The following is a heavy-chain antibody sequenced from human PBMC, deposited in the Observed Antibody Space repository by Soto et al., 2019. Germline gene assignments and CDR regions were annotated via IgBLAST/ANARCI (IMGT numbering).Heavy chain of an antibody. V-gene: IGHV3-21*01. CDR2: ISSSRSYI. CDR1: GFTFSSYS. D-gene: IGHD3-3*01. Sequence: PGGSLRLSCAASGFTFSSYSMNWVRQAPGKGLEWVSSISSSRSYIYYADSVKGRFTISRDNAKNSLYLQMNSLRAEDTAVYYCARDPLPPHYDFWSGSRQPKKPYYFDYWGQGTLVTVSS. J-gene: IGHJ4*02. CDR3: ARDPLPPHYDFWSGSRQPKKPYYFDY.